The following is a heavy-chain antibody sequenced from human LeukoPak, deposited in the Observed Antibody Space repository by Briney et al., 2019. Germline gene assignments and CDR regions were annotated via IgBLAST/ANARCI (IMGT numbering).Heavy chain of an antibody. Sequence: GGSLRLSCAASGFSFSTYAMSWVRQAPGKGLEWVSTISGGGGSTYYADSVKGRFTISRDNSKNTLYLQVNSLRAEDTAVYYCAKGGKWDVTPFDYWGQGTLVTVSS. CDR3: AKGGKWDVTPFDY. J-gene: IGHJ4*02. D-gene: IGHD1-26*01. V-gene: IGHV3-23*01. CDR1: GFSFSTYA. CDR2: ISGGGGST.